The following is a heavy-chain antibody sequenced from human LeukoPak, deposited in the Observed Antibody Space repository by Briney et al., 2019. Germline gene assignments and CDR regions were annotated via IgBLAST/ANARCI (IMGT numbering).Heavy chain of an antibody. CDR2: SSDDGTNK. Sequence: GTSLRLSCAASGFNFRDSAMHWVRQPPGKGLEGVAVSSDDGTNKYYADSVNGRFTISRDNSKNTLFLQMNNLRLEDTAVYYCAADYGDYVSPSDWGQGSLVTVSS. D-gene: IGHD4-17*01. J-gene: IGHJ4*02. V-gene: IGHV3-30*04. CDR3: AADYGDYVSPSD. CDR1: GFNFRDSA.